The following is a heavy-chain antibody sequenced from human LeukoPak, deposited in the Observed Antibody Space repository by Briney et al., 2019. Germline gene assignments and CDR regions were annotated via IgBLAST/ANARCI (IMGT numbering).Heavy chain of an antibody. Sequence: SETLSLTCTVSGGSISSGSYCWSWIRQPAGKGLEWIGRIYTSGSTNYNPSLKSRVTISVDTSKNQFSLKLSSVTAADTAVYYCARATWELLGERFDYWGQGTLVTVSS. CDR3: ARATWELLGERFDY. J-gene: IGHJ4*02. V-gene: IGHV4-61*02. D-gene: IGHD1-26*01. CDR1: GGSISSGSYC. CDR2: IYTSGST.